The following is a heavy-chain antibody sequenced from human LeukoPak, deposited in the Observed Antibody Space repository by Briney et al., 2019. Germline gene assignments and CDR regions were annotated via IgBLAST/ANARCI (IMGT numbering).Heavy chain of an antibody. CDR1: GFTFSRYS. V-gene: IGHV3-53*01. D-gene: IGHD5-18*01. CDR3: ARDGGYSYGLRY. J-gene: IGHJ4*02. Sequence: PGGSLRLSCAASGFTFSRYSMNWVRQAPGKGLEWVSLIYSGGSTHYADSVKGRFTISRDNSKNTLYLQMNSLRVEDTAVYYCARDGGYSYGLRYWGQGTLVTVSS. CDR2: IYSGGST.